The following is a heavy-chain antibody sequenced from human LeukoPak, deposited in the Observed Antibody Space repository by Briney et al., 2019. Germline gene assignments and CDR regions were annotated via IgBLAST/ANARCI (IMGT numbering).Heavy chain of an antibody. Sequence: GGSLRLSCAASGFTFSSYSMNWVRQAPGKGLEWVSSISSSSSYIYYADSVKGRFTISRDNAKNSLYLQMNSLRAEDTAVYYCARLGGIVVVPAPMFDYWGQGTLVTVSS. D-gene: IGHD2-2*01. J-gene: IGHJ4*02. CDR1: GFTFSSYS. CDR2: ISSSSSYI. V-gene: IGHV3-21*01. CDR3: ARLGGIVVVPAPMFDY.